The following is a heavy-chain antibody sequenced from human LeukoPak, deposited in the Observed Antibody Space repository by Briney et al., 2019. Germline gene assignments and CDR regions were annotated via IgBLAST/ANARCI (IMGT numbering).Heavy chain of an antibody. CDR2: INPNSGGT. D-gene: IGHD6-19*01. CDR3: ARGAVAGTGGSFDY. V-gene: IGHV1-2*02. CDR1: GYXFTDYY. J-gene: IGHJ4*02. Sequence: ASVKVSCKASGYXFTDYYIHWVRQAPGQGLKWMGWINPNSGGTNYAQKFQGRVTMTRDTSISTAYMELSRLRSDDTAVYYCARGAVAGTGGSFDYWGQGTLVTVSS.